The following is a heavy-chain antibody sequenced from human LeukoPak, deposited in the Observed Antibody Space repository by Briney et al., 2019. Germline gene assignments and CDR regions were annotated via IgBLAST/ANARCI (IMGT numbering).Heavy chain of an antibody. D-gene: IGHD3-22*01. CDR3: ASSSGYLRWYFDL. CDR2: IYTSGSP. CDR1: GGSISSYY. J-gene: IGHJ2*01. Sequence: PSDTLSLTCTVSGGSISSYYWSWIRQPAAKGLEWIGRIYTSGSPIYSPSLQSRVSMSVDPSKNQFSLKLSSVTAADPAVYYCASSSGYLRWYFDLWGRGTLVTVSS. V-gene: IGHV4-4*07.